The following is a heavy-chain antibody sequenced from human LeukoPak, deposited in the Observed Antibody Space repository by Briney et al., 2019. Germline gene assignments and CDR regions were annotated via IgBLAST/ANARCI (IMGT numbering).Heavy chain of an antibody. CDR1: GFSINSGYY. J-gene: IGHJ4*02. D-gene: IGHD6-19*01. V-gene: IGHV4-38-2*01. Sequence: SETLSLTCAVPGFSINSGYYWAWIRRPPGKGLEWIGRIFHSGTTHYNPSLKSRVTMSVDTSKNQFSLKLSSVTAADTAVYYCARIRDSSGWLRFDYWGQGTLVTVSS. CDR3: ARIRDSSGWLRFDY. CDR2: IFHSGTT.